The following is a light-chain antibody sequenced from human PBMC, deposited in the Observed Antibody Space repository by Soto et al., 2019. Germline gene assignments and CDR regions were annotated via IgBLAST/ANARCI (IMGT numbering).Light chain of an antibody. CDR1: RSDVGAYNY. CDR2: EVT. V-gene: IGLV2-8*01. Sequence: QSVLTQPPSAAGAPGQAGTISFTGTRSDVGAYNYVSWYQQHPGKAPKLVIYEVTKRPSGVPDRFSGSKSGNTASLTVSGLQAEDEADYYCSSYAGSNNFEVFGTGTKVTVL. J-gene: IGLJ1*01. CDR3: SSYAGSNNFEV.